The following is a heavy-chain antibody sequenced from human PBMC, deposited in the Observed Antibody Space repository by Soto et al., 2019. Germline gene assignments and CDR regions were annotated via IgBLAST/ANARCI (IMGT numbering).Heavy chain of an antibody. D-gene: IGHD6-13*01. Sequence: EVQLLESGGGLVQPGGSLRLSCAAAGFTFSIYAMSWVRQAPGKGLEWVSAISGSGGSTYYADSVKGRFTICRDNSKNTLYLQMNSLRADDTAVYYCAKATRGGAATLIRDYWGQGTLVTVSS. CDR2: ISGSGGST. CDR1: GFTFSIYA. CDR3: AKATRGGAATLIRDY. V-gene: IGHV3-23*01. J-gene: IGHJ4*02.